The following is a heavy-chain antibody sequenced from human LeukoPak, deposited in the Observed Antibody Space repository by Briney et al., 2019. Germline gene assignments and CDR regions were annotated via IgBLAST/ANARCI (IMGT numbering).Heavy chain of an antibody. J-gene: IGHJ4*02. CDR1: GFTFDNYR. CDR2: VNADGGNT. V-gene: IGHV3-23*01. CDR3: TKRVKYGGTWDHFAD. Sequence: GGSLRLSCAASGFTFDNYRMSWVRQAPGKGLEWVATVNADGGNTYYADSVKGRFTISRDNSKSTLILQMNSLRVEDTALYYCTKRVKYGGTWDHFADWGQGTLVTVSS. D-gene: IGHD1-26*01.